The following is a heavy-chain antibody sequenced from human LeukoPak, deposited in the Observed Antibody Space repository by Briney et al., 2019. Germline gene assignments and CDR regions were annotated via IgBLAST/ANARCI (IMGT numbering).Heavy chain of an antibody. V-gene: IGHV1-46*01. CDR1: GYTFTSYY. Sequence: ASVKVSCKASGYTFTSYYMHWVRQAPGQGLGWMGIINLSGGSTSYAQKFQGRVTMTRDTSTCTVYMEMSSLRSEDTAVYYCARHPHYNSSGYYYVLGDYWGQGTLVTVSS. D-gene: IGHD3-22*01. CDR2: INLSGGST. J-gene: IGHJ4*02. CDR3: ARHPHYNSSGYYYVLGDY.